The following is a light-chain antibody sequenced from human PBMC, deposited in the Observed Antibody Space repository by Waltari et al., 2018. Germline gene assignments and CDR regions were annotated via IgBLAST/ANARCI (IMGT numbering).Light chain of an antibody. J-gene: IGLJ2*01. CDR1: RSNIGNNA. CDR3: AAWDDSLKGVL. Sequence: QSALTQPPSVSGAPRQRVTISCSGSRSNIGNNAVNWYQQVPGKAPKLLVFADDLLPSGVSDRFSGSKSGTSASLAISWLRSEDEGGYFCAAWDDSLKGVLFGGGTKLTVL. CDR2: ADD. V-gene: IGLV1-36*01.